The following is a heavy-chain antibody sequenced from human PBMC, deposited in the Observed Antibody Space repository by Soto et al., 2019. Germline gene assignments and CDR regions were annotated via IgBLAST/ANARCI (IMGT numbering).Heavy chain of an antibody. CDR2: IYFSGST. J-gene: IGHJ4*02. CDR3: ARGWYNSGWYYNY. V-gene: IGHV4-31*03. CDR1: GGSISSGGYY. Sequence: PSETPSLTCTVSGGSISSGGYYWSWIRQHPGKGLEWIGYIYFSGSTNYNPSLKSRVTISVDTSKNQFSLKLNSVTAADTAVYYCARGWYNSGWYYNYWGQGTLVTVSS. D-gene: IGHD6-19*01.